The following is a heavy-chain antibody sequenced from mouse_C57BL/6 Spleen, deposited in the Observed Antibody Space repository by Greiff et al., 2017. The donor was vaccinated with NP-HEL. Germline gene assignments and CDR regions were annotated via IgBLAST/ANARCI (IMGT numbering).Heavy chain of an antibody. D-gene: IGHD1-1*01. CDR1: GYAFSSSW. CDR2: IYPGDGDT. Sequence: VQLQQSGPELVKPGASVKISCKASGYAFSSSWLNWVKQRPGKGLEWIGRIYPGDGDTNYNGKFKGKATLTADKSSSTAYMQLSSLPSEDSAVYVCARDTTVVASFDYWGQGTTLTVSS. J-gene: IGHJ2*01. CDR3: ARDTTVVASFDY. V-gene: IGHV1-82*01.